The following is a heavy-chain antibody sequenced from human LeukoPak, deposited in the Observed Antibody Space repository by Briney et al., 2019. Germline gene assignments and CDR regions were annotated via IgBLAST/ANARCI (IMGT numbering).Heavy chain of an antibody. V-gene: IGHV1-2*02. CDR3: ARGGYVIVRDWFDP. CDR2: INPNSGDT. D-gene: IGHD3-16*01. CDR1: GYTFTGYY. J-gene: IGHJ5*02. Sequence: ASVKVSCKASGYTFTGYYMHWVRQAPGQGLEWMGCINPNSGDTKYAQKFQGRVTMTRDTSMNTAYVELSRLRSDDTAIYYCARGGYVIVRDWFDPWGQGTLVTVSS.